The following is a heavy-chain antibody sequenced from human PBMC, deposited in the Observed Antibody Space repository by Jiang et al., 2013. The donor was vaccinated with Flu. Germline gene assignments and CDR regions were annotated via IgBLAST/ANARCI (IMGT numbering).Heavy chain of an antibody. CDR2: IYESGDT. V-gene: IGHV4-39*07. CDR3: ARHESGSFSHFQL. J-gene: IGHJ1*01. CDR1: GGSISDSTYY. D-gene: IGHD1-26*01. Sequence: LLKPSETLSLTCTVSGGSISDSTYYWAWIRQPPGKGLEWIGSIYESGDTYYPPSLKSRLTISVDTSRNQYSLKLSSVTAADTANYYCARHESGSFSHFQLWGRGTLVIVSS.